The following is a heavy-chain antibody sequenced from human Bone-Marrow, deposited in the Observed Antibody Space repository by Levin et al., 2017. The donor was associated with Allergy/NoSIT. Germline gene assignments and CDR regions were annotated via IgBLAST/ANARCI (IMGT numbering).Heavy chain of an antibody. CDR3: ARAKYYYGSGSPDNWFDP. CDR2: MNPTSGNT. J-gene: IGHJ5*02. Sequence: ASVKVSCEASGYTFTSYDINWVRQATGQGLEWMGWMNPTSGNTGFAQKFQGRVTMTSDTSINTAYMELSSLGPDDTAVYYCARAKYYYGSGSPDNWFDPWGQGTLVTVSS. V-gene: IGHV1-8*01. D-gene: IGHD3-10*01. CDR1: GYTFTSYD.